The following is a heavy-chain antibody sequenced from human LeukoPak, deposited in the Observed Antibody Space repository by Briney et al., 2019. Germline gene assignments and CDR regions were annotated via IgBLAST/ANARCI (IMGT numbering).Heavy chain of an antibody. Sequence: QTGGSLRLSCAASGFTFSSYAMSWVRQAPGKGLEWVSAISGSGGSTYYADSVKGRYTISRDNSKNTLYLQMNSLRAEDTAVYYCAKGSDSSGYLHTDNWFDSWGQGTLVTVSS. CDR1: GFTFSSYA. CDR2: ISGSGGST. D-gene: IGHD3-22*01. J-gene: IGHJ5*01. CDR3: AKGSDSSGYLHTDNWFDS. V-gene: IGHV3-23*01.